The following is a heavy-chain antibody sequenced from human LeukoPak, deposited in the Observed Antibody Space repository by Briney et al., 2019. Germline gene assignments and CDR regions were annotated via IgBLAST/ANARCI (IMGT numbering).Heavy chain of an antibody. CDR2: ISYDGSNK. J-gene: IGHJ6*04. V-gene: IGHV3-30*04. Sequence: PGGSLRLSCAASGFTFSSYAMHWVRQAPGMGLEWVAVISYDGSNKYYADSVKGRFTISRDNSKNTLYLQMNSLRAEDTAVYYCASPRGGYGSGSYYFYYGMDVWGKGTTVTVSS. D-gene: IGHD3-10*01. CDR3: ASPRGGYGSGSYYFYYGMDV. CDR1: GFTFSSYA.